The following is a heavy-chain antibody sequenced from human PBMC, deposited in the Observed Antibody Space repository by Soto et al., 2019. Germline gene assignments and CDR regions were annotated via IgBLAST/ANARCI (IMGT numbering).Heavy chain of an antibody. J-gene: IGHJ4*02. CDR2: IYYSGST. CDR3: ARWSGSYYYDSSSPGFDY. CDR1: GGSVSSGSYY. Sequence: PSETLSLTCTVSGGSVSSGSYYWSWIRQPPGKGLEWIGYIYYSGSTNYNPSLKSRVTISVDTSKNQFSLKLSSVTAADTAVYYCARWSGSYYYDSSSPGFDYWGQGTLVTVSS. V-gene: IGHV4-61*01. D-gene: IGHD3-22*01.